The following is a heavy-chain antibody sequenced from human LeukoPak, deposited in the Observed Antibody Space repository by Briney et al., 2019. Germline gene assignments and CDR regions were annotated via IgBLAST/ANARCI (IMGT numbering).Heavy chain of an antibody. D-gene: IGHD2-2*01. CDR1: GFTFSSYS. CDR3: ARDPRYCSSTSCKYYYYYYMDV. CDR2: ISSSSSYI. J-gene: IGHJ6*03. Sequence: GSLRLSCAASGFTFSSYSMNWVRRAPGKGLEWVSSISSSSSYIYYADSVKGRFTISRDNAKNSLYLQMNSLRAEDTAVYYCARDPRYCSSTSCKYYYYYYMDVWGKGTTVTVSS. V-gene: IGHV3-21*01.